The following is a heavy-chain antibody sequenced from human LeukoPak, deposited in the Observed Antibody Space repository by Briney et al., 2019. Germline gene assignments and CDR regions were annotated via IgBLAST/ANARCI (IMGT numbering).Heavy chain of an antibody. CDR3: AREVDGYNYGIDY. CDR2: INPNSGGT. Sequence: GASVKVYCKASGYTFTGYYIHWVRQAPGQGLEWMGWINPNSGGTNYAQKFQGRVIMTRDTSISTAYMELSRLRSDDTAVYYCAREVDGYNYGIDYWGQGTLVTVSS. D-gene: IGHD5-24*01. V-gene: IGHV1-2*02. CDR1: GYTFTGYY. J-gene: IGHJ4*02.